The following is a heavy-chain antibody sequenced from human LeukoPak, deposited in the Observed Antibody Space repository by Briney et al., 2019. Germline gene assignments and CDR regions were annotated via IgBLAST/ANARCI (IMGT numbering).Heavy chain of an antibody. CDR2: IWYDGSNK. CDR3: ARERTLYVSGSGYGTDV. D-gene: IGHD3-10*01. CDR1: GFAFSSYG. J-gene: IGHJ6*02. Sequence: PGGSLRLSCAASGFAFSSYGMHWVRQAPGKGLEWVALIWYDGSNKYYADSVKGRFTISRDSSKNTLYLEMSSLRAEDTAVYFCARERTLYVSGSGYGTDVWGQGTTVTVSS. V-gene: IGHV3-33*01.